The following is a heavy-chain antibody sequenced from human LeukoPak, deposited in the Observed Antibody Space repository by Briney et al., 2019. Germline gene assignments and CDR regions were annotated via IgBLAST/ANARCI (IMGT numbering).Heavy chain of an antibody. D-gene: IGHD3-3*01. CDR2: ISGSGGST. CDR1: GFTFSSYA. V-gene: IGHV3-23*01. CDR3: AKPITIFGVVTEANWFDP. Sequence: PGGSLRLSCAASGFTFSSYAMSWVRQAPGKGLEWVSAISGSGGSTYYADSVKGRFTISRDNSKNTLYLQMNSLRAEDTAVYYCAKPITIFGVVTEANWFDPWGQGTLVTVSS. J-gene: IGHJ5*02.